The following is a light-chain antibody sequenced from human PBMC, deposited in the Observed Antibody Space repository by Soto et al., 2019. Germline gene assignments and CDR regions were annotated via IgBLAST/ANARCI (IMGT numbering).Light chain of an antibody. CDR3: QQYGSSPHT. CDR2: DAS. J-gene: IGKJ2*01. V-gene: IGKV3-20*01. Sequence: EIVLTQSPGTLSLSPGERATLSCRASQSVSSSYLAWYQHKPGQAPRLLIYDASSSATGIPDRFSGSGSGTDFTLTISRLEPEDFAVYYCQQYGSSPHTFGQGTKVEIK. CDR1: QSVSSSY.